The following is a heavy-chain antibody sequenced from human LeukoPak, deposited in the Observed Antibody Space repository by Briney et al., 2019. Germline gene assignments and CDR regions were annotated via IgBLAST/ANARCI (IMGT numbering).Heavy chain of an antibody. J-gene: IGHJ6*03. V-gene: IGHV4-39*01. CDR2: TFYTGST. D-gene: IGHD3-16*01. Sequence: PSETLSLTCTVSGGSISSSSHYWGWIRQPPGKGLEWIGNTFYTGSTYYNPSLKSRVTISVDTSRNQFSLKLSSVTAADTAVYYCARLSYKYVWGDSPQRYYYYMDVWGKGTTVTISS. CDR3: ARLSYKYVWGDSPQRYYYYMDV. CDR1: GGSISSSSHY.